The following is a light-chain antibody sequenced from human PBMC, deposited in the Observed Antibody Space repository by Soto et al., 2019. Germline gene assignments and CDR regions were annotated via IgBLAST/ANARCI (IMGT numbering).Light chain of an antibody. CDR2: EVR. CDR3: SSYPSSGTLV. CDR1: TSDVGGYNY. J-gene: IGLJ3*02. V-gene: IGLV2-14*01. Sequence: QSALTQPASVSGSPGQSITISCTGTTSDVGGYNYVSWHQQHPGKAPKLMIHEVRYRPSGVSNRFSGSKSGNTASLTISGLQAEDEVDYYCSSYPSSGTLVFGGGTKLTVL.